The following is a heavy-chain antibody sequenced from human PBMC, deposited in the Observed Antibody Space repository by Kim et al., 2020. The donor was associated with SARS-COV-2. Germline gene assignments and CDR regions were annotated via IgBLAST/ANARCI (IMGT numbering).Heavy chain of an antibody. V-gene: IGHV3-7*03. D-gene: IGHD2-2*02. J-gene: IGHJ6*02. Sequence: GGSLRLSCAASGFTFSSYWMSWVHQAPGKGLEWVANIKQDGSEKYYVDSVKGRFTISRDNAKNSLYLQMNSLRAEDTAVYYCARENVVVPAAIRDPLYYYYYGMDVWGQGTTVTVSS. CDR2: IKQDGSEK. CDR3: ARENVVVPAAIRDPLYYYYYGMDV. CDR1: GFTFSSYW.